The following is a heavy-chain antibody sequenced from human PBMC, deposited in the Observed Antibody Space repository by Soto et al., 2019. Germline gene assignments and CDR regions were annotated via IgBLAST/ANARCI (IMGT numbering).Heavy chain of an antibody. Sequence: SQTLSLTCAISGDSVSSNSAAWNWIRQSPSRGLEWLGRTYYRSKWYNDYAVSVKSRITINPDTSKNQFSLQLNSVTPEDTAVYYCARANLTYYDFWSGYYYYYGMDVWGQGXTVTVSS. J-gene: IGHJ6*02. D-gene: IGHD3-3*01. V-gene: IGHV6-1*01. CDR3: ARANLTYYDFWSGYYYYYGMDV. CDR2: TYYRSKWYN. CDR1: GDSVSSNSAA.